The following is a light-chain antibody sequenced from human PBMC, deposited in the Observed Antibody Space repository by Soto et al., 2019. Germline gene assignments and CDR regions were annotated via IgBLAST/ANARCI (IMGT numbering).Light chain of an antibody. V-gene: IGLV2-14*03. CDR1: SRDVGAYDY. CDR2: YVD. CDR3: CSYADRSIYF. Sequence: QSVLTQPASVSGSPGQSITISCTGTSRDVGAYDYVSWYLQYPDKAPQLLIYYVDHRPSGVSSRFSGSKSGNTASLTISGLQAEDEGHYYCCSYADRSIYFFGTGTKVTVL. J-gene: IGLJ1*01.